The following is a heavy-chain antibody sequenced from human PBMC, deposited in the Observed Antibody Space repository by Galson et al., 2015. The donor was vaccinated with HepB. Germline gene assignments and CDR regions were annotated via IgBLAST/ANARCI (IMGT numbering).Heavy chain of an antibody. J-gene: IGHJ4*02. CDR2: ISSSSSYT. CDR1: GFTFSDYY. CDR3: ARAERGLAVAGNFDY. V-gene: IGHV3-11*05. Sequence: SLRLSCAASGFTFSDYYMSWIRQAPGKGLEWVSYISSSSSYTNYADSVKGRFTISRDNAKNSLYLQMNSLRAEDTAVYYCARAERGLAVAGNFDYWGQGTLVTVSS. D-gene: IGHD6-19*01.